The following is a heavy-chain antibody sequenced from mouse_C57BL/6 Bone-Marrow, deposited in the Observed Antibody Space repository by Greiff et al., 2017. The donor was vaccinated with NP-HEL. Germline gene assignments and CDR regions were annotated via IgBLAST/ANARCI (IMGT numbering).Heavy chain of an antibody. CDR1: GFTFSDYY. D-gene: IGHD2-4*01. CDR2: ISNGGGST. J-gene: IGHJ1*03. V-gene: IGHV5-12*01. CDR3: ARPPYYDYDRYFDV. Sequence: EVQLVESGGGLVQPGGSLKLSCAASGFTFSDYYMYWVRQTPEKRLEWVAYISNGGGSTYYPDTVKGRFTISRDNAKNTLYLQMSRLKSEDTAMYYCARPPYYDYDRYFDVWGTGTTVTVSS.